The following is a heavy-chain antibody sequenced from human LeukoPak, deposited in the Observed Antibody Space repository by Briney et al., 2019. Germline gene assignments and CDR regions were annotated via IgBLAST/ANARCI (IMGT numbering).Heavy chain of an antibody. CDR1: GFTFSSDA. Sequence: PGGSLRLSCAASGFTFSSDAMSWVRQAPGKGLEWVSAISGSGGSTYYADSVKGRFTISRDNSKNTLYLQMNSLRAEDTAVYYCARDRLNRSGGSRGNWFDPWGQGTLVTVSS. D-gene: IGHD2-15*01. J-gene: IGHJ5*02. CDR2: ISGSGGST. CDR3: ARDRLNRSGGSRGNWFDP. V-gene: IGHV3-23*01.